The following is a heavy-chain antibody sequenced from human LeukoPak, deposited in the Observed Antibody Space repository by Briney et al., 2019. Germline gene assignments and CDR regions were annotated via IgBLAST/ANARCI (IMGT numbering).Heavy chain of an antibody. V-gene: IGHV3-64*01. Sequence: GGSLRLSCAASGFTFSNYGMHWVRRAPGKGLEYVSAISSDGGSPYYANSVKGRFTISRDNSKNTLYLQMGSLRAEDTAVHYCTRRYCTSTSCSHFDYWGQGTLVTVSS. CDR3: TRRYCTSTSCSHFDY. D-gene: IGHD2-2*01. CDR2: ISSDGGSP. CDR1: GFTFSNYG. J-gene: IGHJ4*02.